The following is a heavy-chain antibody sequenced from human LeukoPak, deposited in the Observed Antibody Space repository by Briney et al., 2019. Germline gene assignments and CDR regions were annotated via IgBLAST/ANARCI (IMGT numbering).Heavy chain of an antibody. CDR3: ARHPHYYIDNSAR. J-gene: IGHJ4*02. CDR2: IYTSGRT. D-gene: IGHD3-22*01. V-gene: IGHV4-4*07. CDR1: GGSISSYY. Sequence: PSETLSLTCTVSGGSISSYYWNWIRQPAGKGLEWIGRIYTSGRTNYNTSLMSRVTMSADTSKNQLSLKLSSVTAADTAVYYCARHPHYYIDNSARWGQGTLVTVSS.